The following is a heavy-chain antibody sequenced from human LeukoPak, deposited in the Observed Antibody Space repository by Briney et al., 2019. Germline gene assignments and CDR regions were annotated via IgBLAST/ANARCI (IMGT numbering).Heavy chain of an antibody. D-gene: IGHD1-26*01. CDR3: ATTTIRLGY. CDR2: IYTSGST. Sequence: SETLSLTCAVYGGSFSGYYWSWIRQPPGKGLEWIGRIYTSGSTNYNPSLKSRVTISVDTSKNQFSLKLSSVTAADTAVYYCATTTIRLGYWGQGTLVTVSS. V-gene: IGHV4-59*10. J-gene: IGHJ4*02. CDR1: GGSFSGYY.